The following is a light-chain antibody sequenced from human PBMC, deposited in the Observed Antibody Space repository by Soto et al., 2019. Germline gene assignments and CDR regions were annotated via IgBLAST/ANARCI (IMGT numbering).Light chain of an antibody. CDR1: QTVTNNY. V-gene: IGKV3-20*01. J-gene: IGKJ4*01. Sequence: EIVLTQSPATLSLSPGERATLSCRASQTVTNNYLAWYQLKPGQAPRLLIYDASSRATGIPDRFSGGGSGTDFPLTISRVEPEDFAVYYCQQFSSYPLTFGGGTKVDI. CDR2: DAS. CDR3: QQFSSYPLT.